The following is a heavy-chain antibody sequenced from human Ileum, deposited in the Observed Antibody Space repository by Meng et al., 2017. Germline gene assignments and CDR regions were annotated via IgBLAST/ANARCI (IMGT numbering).Heavy chain of an antibody. CDR3: ARHPGYVNSWPYSYFDL. CDR1: GGSISSSNYY. V-gene: IGHV4-39*07. D-gene: IGHD6-13*01. CDR2: MYYSGNT. J-gene: IGHJ2*01. Sequence: SETLSLTCTVSGGSISSSNYYWGWIRQPPGKGLEWIGNMYYSGNTYYNPSLRSRVTISVDTSKNQFSLNLSSVTAADTAVYYCARHPGYVNSWPYSYFDLWGRGTLVTVSS.